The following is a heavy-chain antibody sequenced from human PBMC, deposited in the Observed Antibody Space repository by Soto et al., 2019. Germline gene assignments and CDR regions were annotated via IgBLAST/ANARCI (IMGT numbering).Heavy chain of an antibody. CDR2: ISPK. Sequence: GSLRLSCVVSGFSFRTYGFHWVRQPPGEGLQWVAVISPKGHADSVEGRFTISRDNSKDTLYLQMSNLRAEDTAVYYCARDDAFANENAFDLWGQGTKVTVSS. CDR1: GFSFRTYG. J-gene: IGHJ3*01. D-gene: IGHD1-1*01. V-gene: IGHV3-33*01. CDR3: ARDDAFANENAFDL.